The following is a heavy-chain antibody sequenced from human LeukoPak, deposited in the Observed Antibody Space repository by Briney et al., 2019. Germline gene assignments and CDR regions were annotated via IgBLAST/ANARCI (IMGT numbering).Heavy chain of an antibody. D-gene: IGHD2/OR15-2a*01. V-gene: IGHV4-61*02. J-gene: IGHJ3*02. CDR3: ARDTSVVRDAFDI. CDR1: GGSISSGSYY. Sequence: SETLSLTCTVSGGSISSGSYYWSWIRQPAGKGLEWIGRIYTSGSTSYNPSLKSRVTISVDTSKNQFSLKLSSVTAADTAVYYCARDTSVVRDAFDIWGQGTMVTVSS. CDR2: IYTSGST.